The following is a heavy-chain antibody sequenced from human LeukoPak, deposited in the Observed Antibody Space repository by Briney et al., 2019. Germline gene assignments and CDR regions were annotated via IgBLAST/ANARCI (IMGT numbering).Heavy chain of an antibody. V-gene: IGHV3-30*19. Sequence: GGSLRLSCAASGFTFSSYGMHWVRQAPGKGLEWVAVISYDGSNKYYADSVKGRFTISRDNSKNTLYLRMNSLRAEDTAVYYCARNRAAAGTGAFDIWGQGTMVTVSS. CDR1: GFTFSSYG. CDR2: ISYDGSNK. J-gene: IGHJ3*02. CDR3: ARNRAAAGTGAFDI. D-gene: IGHD6-13*01.